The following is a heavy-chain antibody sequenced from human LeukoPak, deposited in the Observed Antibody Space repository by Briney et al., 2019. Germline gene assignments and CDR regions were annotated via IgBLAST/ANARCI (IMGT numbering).Heavy chain of an antibody. Sequence: SETLSLTCAVSGGSISSGGYSWSWIRQPPGKGLEWIGYIYHSGSTYYNPSLKSRVTISVDTSKNQFSLKLSSVTAADTAVYYCARIHVAAAGTRPSGFDYWGQGTLVTVSS. CDR3: ARIHVAAAGTRPSGFDY. CDR2: IYHSGST. D-gene: IGHD6-13*01. V-gene: IGHV4-30-2*01. J-gene: IGHJ4*02. CDR1: GGSISSGGYS.